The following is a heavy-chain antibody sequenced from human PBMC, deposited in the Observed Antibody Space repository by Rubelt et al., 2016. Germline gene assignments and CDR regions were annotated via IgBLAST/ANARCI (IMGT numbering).Heavy chain of an antibody. CDR1: GFTFANYW. CDR3: ATQGYCSSTSCYGAY. J-gene: IGHJ4*02. CDR2: ISTDGRST. D-gene: IGHD2-2*01. Sequence: EVQLVESGGGLVQPGGSLRLSCAASGFTFANYWTHWVSQAPGKGLVWISRISTDGRSTRYADSVKGRFTISRDNATNALYLPMNSLRYEDTAVYYCATQGYCSSTSCYGAYWGQGTLVTVSS. V-gene: IGHV3-74*01.